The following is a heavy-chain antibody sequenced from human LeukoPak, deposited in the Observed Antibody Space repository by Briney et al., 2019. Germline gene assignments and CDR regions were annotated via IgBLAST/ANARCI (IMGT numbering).Heavy chain of an antibody. CDR3: AREQYDTWSRRGNFDS. CDR2: IKLDGSEK. J-gene: IGHJ4*02. CDR1: GLTVSNHW. Sequence: GGSLRLSCVASGLTVSNHWMSWVRQAPGKGLEWVANIKLDGSEKNYVDSVKGRFTISRDNTKNSLYLQMNSLRAEDTAVFYCAREQYDTWSRRGNFDSWGQGTLVIVSS. V-gene: IGHV3-7*03. D-gene: IGHD3-3*01.